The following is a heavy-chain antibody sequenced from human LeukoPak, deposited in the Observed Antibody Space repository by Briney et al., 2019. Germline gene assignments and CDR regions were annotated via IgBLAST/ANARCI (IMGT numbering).Heavy chain of an antibody. CDR3: ARVLTPSQWFGESYYYYMDV. D-gene: IGHD3-10*01. CDR2: ISAYNGNT. V-gene: IGHV1-18*01. Sequence: GASVKVSCKASGYTFTSYGISWVRQAPGQRLEWMGWISAYNGNTNYAQKLQGRVTMTTDTSTSTAYMELRSLRSDDTAVYYCARVLTPSQWFGESYYYYMDVWGKGTTVTVSS. J-gene: IGHJ6*03. CDR1: GYTFTSYG.